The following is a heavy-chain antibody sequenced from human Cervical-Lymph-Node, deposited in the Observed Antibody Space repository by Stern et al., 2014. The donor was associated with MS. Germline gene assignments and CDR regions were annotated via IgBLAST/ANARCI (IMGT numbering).Heavy chain of an antibody. CDR2: INTNTGKP. Sequence: QVQLVESGSELKKPGASVKGSCKASGYTLISYVFNWVRQAPGQGLEWMGWINTNTGKPMYAQCFTGRYDCSLDTSVSTAYLQISSLQADDTAVYYCARSQYYYANGGYSYYVMDVWGQGTTVTVSS. D-gene: IGHD3-22*01. CDR3: ARSQYYYANGGYSYYVMDV. J-gene: IGHJ6*02. V-gene: IGHV7-4-1*02. CDR1: GYTLISYV.